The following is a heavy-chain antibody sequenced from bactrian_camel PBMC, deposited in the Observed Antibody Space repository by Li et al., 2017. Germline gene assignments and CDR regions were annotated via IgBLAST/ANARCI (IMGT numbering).Heavy chain of an antibody. D-gene: IGHD1*01. V-gene: IGHV3S53*01. CDR3: AAQCGQDDGTWYAYY. CDR1: GYVYSSYC. J-gene: IGHJ4*01. CDR2: IESDGTT. Sequence: HVQLVESGGGAVEAGGSLRLSCAASGYVYSSYCLGWFRQIPGQEREAVATIESDGTTHYADFVEGRFTISKGDTANTPFLQINALKPEDSAMYYCAAQCGQDDGTWYAYYWGQGTQVTVS.